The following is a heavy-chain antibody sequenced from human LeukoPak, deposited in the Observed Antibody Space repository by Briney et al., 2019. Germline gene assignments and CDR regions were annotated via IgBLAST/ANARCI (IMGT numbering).Heavy chain of an antibody. J-gene: IGHJ5*02. Sequence: SETLSLTCTVSGGSISSSSYYWGWIRQPPGKGLEWIGSIYYSGSTYYNPSLKSRVTISVDTSKNQFSLKLSSVTAADTAVYYCARRVNYVGGIYRYAWFAPGGQETLVTVSS. D-gene: IGHD3-16*02. CDR2: IYYSGST. CDR3: ARRVNYVGGIYRYAWFAP. V-gene: IGHV4-39*01. CDR1: GGSISSSSYY.